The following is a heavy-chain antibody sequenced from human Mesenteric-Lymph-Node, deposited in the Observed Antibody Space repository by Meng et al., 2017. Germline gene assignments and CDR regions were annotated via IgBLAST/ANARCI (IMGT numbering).Heavy chain of an antibody. CDR2: ISWDGGST. J-gene: IGHJ3*02. Sequence: GESLKISCAASGFTFDDYAMHWVRQAPGKGLEWVSLISWDGGSTYYADSVKGRFTISRDNSKNTLYLQMNSLRAEDTAVYYCARDRDPAYSSSWNEGCDAFDIWGQGTMVTVSS. D-gene: IGHD6-13*01. V-gene: IGHV3-43D*03. CDR3: ARDRDPAYSSSWNEGCDAFDI. CDR1: GFTFDDYA.